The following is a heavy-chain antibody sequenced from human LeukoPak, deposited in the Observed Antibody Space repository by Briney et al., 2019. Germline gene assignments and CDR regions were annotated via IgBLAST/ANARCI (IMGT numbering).Heavy chain of an antibody. CDR3: ARGGWETNWGSSRFDY. Sequence: GGSLRLSCAASGFTFSSYAMSWVRQAPGKGLEWVSAISGSGGSTYYADSVKGRFTISRDNSKNTLYLQMNSLRAEDTAVYYCARGGWETNWGSSRFDYWGQGMLVTVSS. CDR1: GFTFSSYA. J-gene: IGHJ4*02. V-gene: IGHV3-23*01. D-gene: IGHD7-27*01. CDR2: ISGSGGST.